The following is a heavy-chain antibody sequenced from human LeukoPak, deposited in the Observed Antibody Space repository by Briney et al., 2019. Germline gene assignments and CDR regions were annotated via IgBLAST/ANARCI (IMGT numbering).Heavy chain of an antibody. J-gene: IGHJ5*02. CDR3: ARVGVPAAEVSWFDP. CDR1: GFTFSDYY. Sequence: PGGSLRLSCAASGFTFSDYYMSWIRQAPGKGLEWLSYISSSSSYTNYADSVKGRFTISRDNAKNSLYLQMNSLRAEDTAVYYCARVGVPAAEVSWFDPWGQGTLVTVSS. D-gene: IGHD2-2*01. V-gene: IGHV3-11*05. CDR2: ISSSSSYT.